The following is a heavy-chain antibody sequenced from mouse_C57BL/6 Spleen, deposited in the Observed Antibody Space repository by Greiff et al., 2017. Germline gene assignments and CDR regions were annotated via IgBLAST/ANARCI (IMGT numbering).Heavy chain of an antibody. CDR3: ARDTTVVATGYFDV. V-gene: IGHV2-2*01. Sequence: VQGVESGPGLVQPSQSLSITCTVSGFSLTSYGVHWVRQSPGKGLEWLGVIWSGGSTDYNAAFISRLSISKDNSKSQVFFKMNSLQADDTAIYYCARDTTVVATGYFDVWGTGTTVTVSS. CDR1: GFSLTSYG. J-gene: IGHJ1*03. D-gene: IGHD1-1*01. CDR2: IWSGGST.